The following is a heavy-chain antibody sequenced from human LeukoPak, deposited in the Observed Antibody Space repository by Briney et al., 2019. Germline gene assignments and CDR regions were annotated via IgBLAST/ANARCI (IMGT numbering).Heavy chain of an antibody. V-gene: IGHV3-23*01. CDR3: ANRVSADLPPSLDF. CDR1: GFTFSSYD. D-gene: IGHD6-13*01. Sequence: QSRGSLRLSSADSGFTFSSYDMNWVRQAPGKGLEWVSAISGSGARTYYADSVKGRFTISRDNSRNTLFLQMNSLRAEDTAAYYCANRVSADLPPSLDFWGQGTLVTVSS. CDR2: ISGSGART. J-gene: IGHJ4*02.